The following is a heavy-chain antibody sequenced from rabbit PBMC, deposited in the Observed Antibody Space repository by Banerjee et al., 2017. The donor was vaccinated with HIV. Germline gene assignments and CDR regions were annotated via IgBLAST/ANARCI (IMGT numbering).Heavy chain of an antibody. CDR1: GFSFSSSYY. Sequence: QSLEESGGDLVKPEGSLTLTCTASGFSFSSSYYMCWVRQAPGKGLEWIGCIYTGRSGGTWYASWAKGRFTISKTSSTTVTLQMTSLTAADTATYFCARREDATNSGAHNLWGPGTLVTVS. J-gene: IGHJ4*01. V-gene: IGHV1S40*01. D-gene: IGHD1-1*01. CDR3: ARREDATNSGAHNL. CDR2: IYTGRSGGT.